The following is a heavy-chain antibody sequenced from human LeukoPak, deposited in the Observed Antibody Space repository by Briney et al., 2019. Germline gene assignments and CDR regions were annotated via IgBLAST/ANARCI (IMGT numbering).Heavy chain of an antibody. Sequence: ASVKVSCKASGYTFTSYYMHWVRQAPGQGLGWMGIINPSGGSTSYEQKFQGRVTMTRDMSTSTVYMELSSLRSEDTAVYYGARKALDESSYWFDPWGQGTLVTVSS. J-gene: IGHJ5*02. V-gene: IGHV1-46*01. D-gene: IGHD3-3*02. CDR3: ARKALDESSYWFDP. CDR1: GYTFTSYY. CDR2: INPSGGST.